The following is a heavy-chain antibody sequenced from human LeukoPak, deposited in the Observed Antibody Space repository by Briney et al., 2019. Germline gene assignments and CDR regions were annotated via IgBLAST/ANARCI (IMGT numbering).Heavy chain of an antibody. CDR2: ISSSSSYI. Sequence: GGSLRLSCAASGFTFSSYSMNWVRQAPGKGLEWVSSISSSSSYIYYADSVKGRFTISRDNAKNSLYLQMNSLRAEDTALYYCAREVSEGFDFWGQGTLVTVSS. V-gene: IGHV3-21*01. CDR1: GFTFSSYS. D-gene: IGHD3-22*01. CDR3: AREVSEGFDF. J-gene: IGHJ4*02.